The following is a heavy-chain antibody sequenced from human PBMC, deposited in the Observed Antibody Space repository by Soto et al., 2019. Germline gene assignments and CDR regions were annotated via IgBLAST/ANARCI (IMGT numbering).Heavy chain of an antibody. J-gene: IGHJ6*02. CDR3: AKDPRHYDSSGYYYYGMDV. V-gene: IGHV3-23*01. CDR1: GFTFSSYA. D-gene: IGHD3-22*01. CDR2: ISGSGGST. Sequence: GGSLRLSCAASGFTFSSYAMSWVRQAPGKGLEWVSAISGSGGSTYYADSVKGRFTISRDNSKNTLYLQMNSLRAEDTAVYYCAKDPRHYDSSGYYYYGMDVWGQGTTVTVSS.